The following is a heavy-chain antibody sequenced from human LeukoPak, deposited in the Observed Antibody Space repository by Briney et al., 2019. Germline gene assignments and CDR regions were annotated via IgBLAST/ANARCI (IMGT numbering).Heavy chain of an antibody. D-gene: IGHD1-26*01. CDR3: ARGGSYSGSYWG. J-gene: IGHJ4*02. CDR2: MNPNSGNT. V-gene: IGHV1-8*01. Sequence: ASVKVSCKASGYTFTSYDINWVRQATGQGLEWMGWMNPNSGNTGYAQKFQGRVTMTRNTSISTAYMELSSLRSEDTAVYYCARGGSYSGSYWGWGQGTLDTVSS. CDR1: GYTFTSYD.